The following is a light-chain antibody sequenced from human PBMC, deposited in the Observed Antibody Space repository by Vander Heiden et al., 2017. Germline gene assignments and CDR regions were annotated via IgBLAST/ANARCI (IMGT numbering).Light chain of an antibody. CDR1: QSLLDTNGATY. CDR3: RQARQFPLT. V-gene: IGKV2-28*01. Sequence: IVMTQSPLYLPVTPGEPASISCRSSQSLLDTNGATYLVWYLQKPGQSPQLLIYFVSNRASGVPDRFTGSGSGTDFTLNISRVEAEDVGVYYCRQARQFPLTFGGGTRVEIE. CDR2: FVS. J-gene: IGKJ4*01.